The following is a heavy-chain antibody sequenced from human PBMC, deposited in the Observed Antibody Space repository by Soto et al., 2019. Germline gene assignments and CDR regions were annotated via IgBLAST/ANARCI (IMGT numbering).Heavy chain of an antibody. D-gene: IGHD3-22*01. CDR2: ISSSSSYI. Sequence: GGSLRLSCAASGFTFSSYSMNWVRQAPGKGLEWVSSISSSSSYIYYADSVKGRFTISRDNAKNSLYLQMNSLRAEDTAVYYCARDVLEDYYDSSGYYPRDYWGQGTLVTVSS. CDR1: GFTFSSYS. J-gene: IGHJ4*02. CDR3: ARDVLEDYYDSSGYYPRDY. V-gene: IGHV3-21*01.